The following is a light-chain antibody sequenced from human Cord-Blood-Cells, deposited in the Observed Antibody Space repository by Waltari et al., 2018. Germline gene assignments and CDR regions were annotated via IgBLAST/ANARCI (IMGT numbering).Light chain of an antibody. CDR1: QSISSY. J-gene: IGKJ3*01. Sequence: DIQMTQSQSSLSASVGDRVTITCRASQSISSYLNWYQQKPGKAPKLLIYAASSLQSGVPSRFSGSGSGTDFTLTISSLQPEDFATYYCQQSYSTPRLTFGPGTKVDIK. CDR3: QQSYSTPRLT. CDR2: AAS. V-gene: IGKV1-39*01.